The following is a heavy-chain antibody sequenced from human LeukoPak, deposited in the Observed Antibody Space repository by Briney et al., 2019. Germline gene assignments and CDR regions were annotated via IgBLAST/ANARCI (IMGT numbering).Heavy chain of an antibody. CDR1: GDSINSLDL. CDR3: AGLVGRYSSGLYYYYFDY. D-gene: IGHD3-22*01. V-gene: IGHV4-4*02. CDR2: RYLSGTT. J-gene: IGHJ4*02. Sequence: SETLSLTCTVSGDSINSLDLWSWVRQPPGKGLEWIGERYLSGTTHSNPSVKSRVTISIDKSKNQFFLNLSSVTAADTAVYYCAGLVGRYSSGLYYYYFDYWGQGTLVTVSS.